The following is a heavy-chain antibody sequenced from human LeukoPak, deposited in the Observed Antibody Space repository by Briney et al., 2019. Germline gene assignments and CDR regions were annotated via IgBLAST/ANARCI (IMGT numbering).Heavy chain of an antibody. J-gene: IGHJ5*01. Sequence: SETLSLTCTVSGGSISSGGYYWSWIRQHPGKGLEWIGYIYYSGSTFYNPSLKSRVTISVDTSKNQFSLKLSSVTAADTAVYYCAREGKVPAANWFDSWGPGTLVTVSS. V-gene: IGHV4-31*03. CDR1: GGSISSGGYY. CDR3: AREGKVPAANWFDS. D-gene: IGHD2-2*01. CDR2: IYYSGST.